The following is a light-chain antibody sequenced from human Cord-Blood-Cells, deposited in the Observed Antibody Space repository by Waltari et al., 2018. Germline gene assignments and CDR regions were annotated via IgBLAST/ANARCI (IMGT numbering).Light chain of an antibody. CDR2: GAS. Sequence: EIVMTQSPATLSVSPGERATLSCRAGQSVSSNLAWYQQKPGQAPRLLIYGASTRATGSPARFSGSGSGTEFTLTISSLQSEDFAGYYCQQYNNWPPWTFGQGTKVEIK. CDR1: QSVSSN. V-gene: IGKV3-15*01. CDR3: QQYNNWPPWT. J-gene: IGKJ1*01.